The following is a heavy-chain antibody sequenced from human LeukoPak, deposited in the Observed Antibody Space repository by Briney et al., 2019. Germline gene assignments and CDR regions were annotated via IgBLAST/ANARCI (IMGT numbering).Heavy chain of an antibody. Sequence: SETLSLTCTVSGGSISSYYWSWIRQPPGKGLEWIGYIYYSGSTYYNPSLKSRVTISVDTSKNQFSLKLSSVTAADTAVYYCARDRYYDSSGYYLFDYWGQGTLVTVSS. CDR2: IYYSGST. J-gene: IGHJ4*02. D-gene: IGHD3-22*01. CDR1: GGSISSYY. V-gene: IGHV4-59*12. CDR3: ARDRYYDSSGYYLFDY.